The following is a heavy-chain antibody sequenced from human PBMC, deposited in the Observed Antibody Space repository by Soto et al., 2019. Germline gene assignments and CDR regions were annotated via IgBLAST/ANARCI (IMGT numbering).Heavy chain of an antibody. CDR2: INPILSMS. V-gene: IGHV1-69*02. CDR1: GDTFSFYT. CDR3: ATSYGSGYRAFDS. D-gene: IGHD3-10*01. J-gene: IGHJ4*02. Sequence: QVQLVQSGAEVKKPGSSVKVSCKASGDTFSFYTINWVRQAPGLGLEWVGRINPILSMSNYAQKVQGRVTMTSDKSTNTAYMELRSLRSADTAMYFCATSYGSGYRAFDSWGQGALVTVSS.